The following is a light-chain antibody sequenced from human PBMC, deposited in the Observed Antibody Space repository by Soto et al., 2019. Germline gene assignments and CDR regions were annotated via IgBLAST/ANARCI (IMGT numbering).Light chain of an antibody. CDR2: DDN. V-gene: IGLV1-51*01. CDR3: GTWDSSLSAYV. Sequence: QSVLTQPPSVSAAPGQKVTISCSGSSSNIGGNSVSSYQQLRGTAPKLLIYDDNKRPSGIPDRFSGSKSGTSATLGITGFQTGDEADYYCGTWDSSLSAYVFGTGTKV. CDR1: SSNIGGNS. J-gene: IGLJ1*01.